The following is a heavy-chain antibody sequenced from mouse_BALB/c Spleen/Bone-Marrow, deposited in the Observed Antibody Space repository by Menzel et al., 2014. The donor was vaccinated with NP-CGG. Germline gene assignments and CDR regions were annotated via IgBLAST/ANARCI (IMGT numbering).Heavy chain of an antibody. D-gene: IGHD1-1*01. CDR1: GFTFSSYG. J-gene: IGHJ4*01. V-gene: IGHV5-6-3*01. Sequence: EVKLMESGGGLVQPGGSLKLSCAASGFTFSSYGMSWVRQTPDKRLELVATINSNGGSTYYPDSVKGRFTTSRDNAKNTLYLQMSSLKSEDTAMYYCARDYYGSSYAMDYWGQGTSVTVSS. CDR2: INSNGGST. CDR3: ARDYYGSSYAMDY.